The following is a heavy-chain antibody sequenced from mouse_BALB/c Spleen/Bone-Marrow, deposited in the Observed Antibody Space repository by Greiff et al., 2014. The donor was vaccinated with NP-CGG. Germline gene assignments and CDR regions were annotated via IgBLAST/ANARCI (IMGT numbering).Heavy chain of an antibody. CDR3: VLRWFAY. D-gene: IGHD1-1*01. V-gene: IGHV5-4*02. J-gene: IGHJ3*01. CDR1: GFTFSDYY. Sequence: EVKLVESGGGLVKPGGSLKLSCAASGFTFSDYYMYWVRQTQEKRLEWVATISDGGSYTYYPDGVKGRFTISRDNAKNNLYLQMSSLKSEDTAMYYCVLRWFAYWGQGTLVTVSA. CDR2: ISDGGSYT.